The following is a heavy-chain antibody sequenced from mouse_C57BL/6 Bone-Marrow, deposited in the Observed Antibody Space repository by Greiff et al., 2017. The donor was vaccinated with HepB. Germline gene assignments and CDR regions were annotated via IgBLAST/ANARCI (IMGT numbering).Heavy chain of an antibody. CDR3: ARLLLRWGYFDV. CDR2: ISDGGSYT. Sequence: EVQRVESGGGLVKPGGSLKLSCAASGFTFSSYAMSWVRQTPEKRLEWVATISDGGSYTYYPDNVKGRFTISRDNAKNNLYLQMSHLKSEDTAMYYCARLLLRWGYFDVWGTGTTVTVSS. CDR1: GFTFSSYA. D-gene: IGHD1-1*01. V-gene: IGHV5-4*01. J-gene: IGHJ1*03.